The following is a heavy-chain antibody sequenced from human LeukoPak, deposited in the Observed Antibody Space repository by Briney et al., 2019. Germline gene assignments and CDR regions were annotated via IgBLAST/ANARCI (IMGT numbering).Heavy chain of an antibody. J-gene: IGHJ5*02. Sequence: SVKVSCKASGGTFSSYAISWVRQAPGQGLEWMGGIIPIFGTANYAQKFQGRVTITADESTSTAYMELSSLRSEDTAVYYCAREGTIVVVPAAIPNWFDPWGQGTLVTVSS. CDR1: GGTFSSYA. CDR3: AREGTIVVVPAAIPNWFDP. V-gene: IGHV1-69*13. CDR2: IIPIFGTA. D-gene: IGHD2-2*01.